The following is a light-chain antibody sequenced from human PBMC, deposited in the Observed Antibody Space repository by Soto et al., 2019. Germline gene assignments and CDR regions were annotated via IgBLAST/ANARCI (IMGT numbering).Light chain of an antibody. J-gene: IGKJ5*01. Sequence: DIQMTQSPSSLSASVGDRVTITCRASQSISSYLNWYQQKPGKAPKLLIYAASSLQSGVSSRFSGSGSGTDFTLTISSLQPEDFATYYCQQFGTFGQGTRLEIK. CDR1: QSISSY. V-gene: IGKV1-39*01. CDR2: AAS. CDR3: QQFGT.